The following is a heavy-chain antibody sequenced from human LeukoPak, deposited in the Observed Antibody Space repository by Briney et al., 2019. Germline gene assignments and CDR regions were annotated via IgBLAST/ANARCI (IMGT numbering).Heavy chain of an antibody. V-gene: IGHV1-18*01. Sequence: ASVKVSCKAFGYTFTSYGISWVRQAPGQGLEWMGWISAYNGNTNYAQKLQGRVTMTTDTSTSTAYMELRSLRSDDTAVYYCARDGKRYCSGGSCYSEGNDWFDHWGQGTLVTVSS. CDR3: ARDGKRYCSGGSCYSEGNDWFDH. CDR2: ISAYNGNT. CDR1: GYTFTSYG. D-gene: IGHD2-15*01. J-gene: IGHJ5*02.